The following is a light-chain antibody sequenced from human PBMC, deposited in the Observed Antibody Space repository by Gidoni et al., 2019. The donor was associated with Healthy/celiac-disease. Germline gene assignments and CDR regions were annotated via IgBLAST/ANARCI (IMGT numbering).Light chain of an antibody. Sequence: QSALTQPASVSGSPGQSIPISCTGTSSDVGGYNYVPWYQQHPGKAPKPMIYDVSNRPSGVSNRFSGSKSGNTASLTISGLQAEDEADYYCSSYTSSSTPVVFGGGTKLTVL. J-gene: IGLJ2*01. V-gene: IGLV2-14*01. CDR1: SSDVGGYNY. CDR3: SSYTSSSTPVV. CDR2: DVS.